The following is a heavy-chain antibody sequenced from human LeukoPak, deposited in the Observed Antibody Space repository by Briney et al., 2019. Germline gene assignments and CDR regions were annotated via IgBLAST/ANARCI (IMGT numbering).Heavy chain of an antibody. D-gene: IGHD3-3*01. J-gene: IGHJ5*02. CDR1: GFTFSDYW. Sequence: GGSLRLSCAASGFTFSDYWMHWVRQAPGKGLVGVSRINSDGRITSYADSVKGRFTISRDNAKNSLYLQMNSLRAEDTAVYYCASGTDFWSGYYTNWFDPWGQGTLVTVSS. CDR3: ASGTDFWSGYYTNWFDP. V-gene: IGHV3-74*01. CDR2: INSDGRIT.